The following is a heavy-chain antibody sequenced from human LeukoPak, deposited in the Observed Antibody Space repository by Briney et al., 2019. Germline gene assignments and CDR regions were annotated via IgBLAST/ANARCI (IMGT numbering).Heavy chain of an antibody. CDR1: GFTVSTNY. J-gene: IGHJ4*02. CDR3: TTFLYAGNAGGSVGY. Sequence: GGSLRLSCAASGFTVSTNYMTWVRQTPGKGLEWVSVVYSGGNTYYADSVKGRFTISRDNSKNTVYLQMNSLRVEDTAVYYCTTFLYAGNAGGSVGYWGQGTLVTVSS. CDR2: VYSGGNT. D-gene: IGHD4-23*01. V-gene: IGHV3-53*01.